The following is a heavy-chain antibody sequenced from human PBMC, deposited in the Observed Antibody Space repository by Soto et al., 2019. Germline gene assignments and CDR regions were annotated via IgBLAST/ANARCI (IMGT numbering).Heavy chain of an antibody. V-gene: IGHV3-23*01. Sequence: GGSLRLSCAASGFTFSSYAMSWVRQAPGKGLECVSRISSSGDPTFYADSVKGRFTIARDNSKNTLYLQSNSLRAEDSAVYYCAKHRAGSQNDAFDIWGQGTMVTVSS. CDR2: ISSSGDPT. CDR1: GFTFSSYA. D-gene: IGHD3-10*01. CDR3: AKHRAGSQNDAFDI. J-gene: IGHJ3*02.